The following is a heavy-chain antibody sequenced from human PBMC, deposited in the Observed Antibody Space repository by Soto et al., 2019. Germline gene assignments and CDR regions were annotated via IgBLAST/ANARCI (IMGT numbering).Heavy chain of an antibody. CDR3: AKDLAVAAPDGGEWFDP. CDR2: ISYDGSNK. V-gene: IGHV3-30*18. Sequence: QVQLVESGGGVVQPGRSLRLSCAASGFTFSSYGMHWVRQAPGKGLEWVAVISYDGSNKYYADSVKGRFTISRVNSKNTQYLQMNSLRAEDTAVYYCAKDLAVAAPDGGEWFDPWGQGTLLTVSS. CDR1: GFTFSSYG. J-gene: IGHJ5*02. D-gene: IGHD6-6*01.